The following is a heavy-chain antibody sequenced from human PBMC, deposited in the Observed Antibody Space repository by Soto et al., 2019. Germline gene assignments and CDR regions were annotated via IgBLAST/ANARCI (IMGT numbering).Heavy chain of an antibody. Sequence: SETLCLTCTFSVASISGFYWSWIRKSAGKGLEWIGRIYATGTTDYNPSLKSRVMMSVDTSKKQFSLKLRSVTAADTALYYCVRDGTKNLRDWFDPWGQGISVTVSS. J-gene: IGHJ5*02. D-gene: IGHD1-1*01. CDR1: VASISGFY. CDR2: IYATGTT. V-gene: IGHV4-4*07. CDR3: VRDGTKNLRDWFDP.